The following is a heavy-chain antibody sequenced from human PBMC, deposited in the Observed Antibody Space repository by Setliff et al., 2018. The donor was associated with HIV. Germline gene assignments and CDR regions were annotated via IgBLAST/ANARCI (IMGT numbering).Heavy chain of an antibody. V-gene: IGHV4-38-2*02. D-gene: IGHD1-1*01. Sequence: SETLSLTCTVSGYSISSGFYWGWIRQPPGKGLEWIGSIYHSGTTQYAASVKDRFTISRDNSKSIAYLQMNTLRSDDTAVYYCARGKSGFETTGIDYGMDLWGQGTTVTVSS. J-gene: IGHJ6*02. CDR3: ARGKSGFETTGIDYGMDL. CDR1: GYSISSGFY. CDR2: IYHSGTT.